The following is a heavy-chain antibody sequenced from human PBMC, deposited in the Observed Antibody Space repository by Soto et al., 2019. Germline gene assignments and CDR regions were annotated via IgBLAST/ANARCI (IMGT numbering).Heavy chain of an antibody. CDR1: GFTFSSYC. Sequence: PGGSRRLSCSASGFTFSSYCMHWVRHAPGKGLMWVSRINSEGSSTRYADSVKRRFTISRDNAKNTLYLQMNSLSAEDTAVYYCPRDKYGAVDYWGLGILVTVSS. V-gene: IGHV3-74*01. J-gene: IGHJ4*02. D-gene: IGHD4-17*01. CDR2: INSEGSST. CDR3: PRDKYGAVDY.